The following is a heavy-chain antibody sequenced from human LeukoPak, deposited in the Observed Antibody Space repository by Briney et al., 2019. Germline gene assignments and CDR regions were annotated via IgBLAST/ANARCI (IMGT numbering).Heavy chain of an antibody. V-gene: IGHV1-69*13. Sequence: GASVKVSCKASGYTFTTYGISWVRQAPGQGLEWMGGIIPIFGTANYAQKFQGRVTITADESTSTAYMELSSLRSEDTAVYYCARGPYYYDSSGYYGTHFDYWGQGTLVTVSS. J-gene: IGHJ4*02. CDR2: IIPIFGTA. CDR1: GYTFTTYG. D-gene: IGHD3-22*01. CDR3: ARGPYYYDSSGYYGTHFDY.